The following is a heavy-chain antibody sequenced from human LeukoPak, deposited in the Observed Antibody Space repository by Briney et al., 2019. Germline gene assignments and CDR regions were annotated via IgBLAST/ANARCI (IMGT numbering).Heavy chain of an antibody. CDR3: ARGEGSYFAQFDY. J-gene: IGHJ4*02. CDR2: IYYSGST. Sequence: PSETLSLTCTVSGGSISSSSYYWGWIRQPPGKGLEWIGSIYYSGSTHYNPSLKSRVTISVDTSKNQFSLKLSSVTAADTAVYYCARGEGSYFAQFDYWGQGTLVTVSS. D-gene: IGHD1-26*01. CDR1: GGSISSSSYY. V-gene: IGHV4-39*01.